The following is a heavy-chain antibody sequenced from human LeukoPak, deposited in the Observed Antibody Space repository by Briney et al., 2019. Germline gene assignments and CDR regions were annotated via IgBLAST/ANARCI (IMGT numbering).Heavy chain of an antibody. Sequence: SETLSLTCTVSGYSISSGYYWSWIRQPAGKGLEWIGRINTSGSTNYNPSLKSRVTISIDTSKNQFSLKPNSVTAADTAVYYCARAYAYGSESYSWFDPWGQGTLVTVSS. D-gene: IGHD3-10*01. CDR2: INTSGST. V-gene: IGHV4-61*02. J-gene: IGHJ5*02. CDR1: GYSISSGYY. CDR3: ARAYAYGSESYSWFDP.